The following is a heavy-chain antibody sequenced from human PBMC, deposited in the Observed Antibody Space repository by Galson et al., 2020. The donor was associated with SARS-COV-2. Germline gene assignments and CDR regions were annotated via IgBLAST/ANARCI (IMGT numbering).Heavy chain of an antibody. Sequence: SGPTLVKPTQTLTLTCTFSGFSLSTSGVGVGWIRQPPGKALEWLALIYWDDDKRYSPSLKSRLTITKDTSKNQVVLTMTNMDPVDTATYYCARYYYDILTGFFYGMDVWGQGTTVTVSS. V-gene: IGHV2-5*02. CDR3: ARYYYDILTGFFYGMDV. CDR1: GFSLSTSGVG. CDR2: IYWDDDK. D-gene: IGHD3-9*01. J-gene: IGHJ6*02.